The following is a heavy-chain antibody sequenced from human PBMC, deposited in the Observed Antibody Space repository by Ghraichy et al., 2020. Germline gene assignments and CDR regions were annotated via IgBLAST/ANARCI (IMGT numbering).Heavy chain of an antibody. J-gene: IGHJ4*02. CDR2: ISYDGSNK. CDR1: GFTFSSYA. Sequence: GESLNISCAASGFTFSSYAMHWVRQAPGKGLEWVAVISYDGSNKYYADSVKGRFTISRDNSKNTLYLQMNSLRAEDTAVYYCARGISRGYSYGCPGYWGQGTLVTVSS. CDR3: ARGISRGYSYGCPGY. D-gene: IGHD5-18*01. V-gene: IGHV3-30-3*01.